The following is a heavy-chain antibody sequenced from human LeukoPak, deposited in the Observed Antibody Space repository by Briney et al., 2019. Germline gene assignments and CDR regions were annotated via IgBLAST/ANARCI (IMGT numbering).Heavy chain of an antibody. CDR2: INWNGERT. CDR3: ARRAYYGSGSYYYFDY. D-gene: IGHD3-10*01. J-gene: IGHJ4*02. V-gene: IGHV3-20*04. CDR1: GFTFDDYD. Sequence: GGSLRLSCTASGFTFDDYDMNWVRHVPGKELEWVSGINWNGERTGYADTVKGRFTISRDNGKNSLYLQLNSLRAEDTSHYYCARRAYYGSGSYYYFDYWGQGILVTVSS.